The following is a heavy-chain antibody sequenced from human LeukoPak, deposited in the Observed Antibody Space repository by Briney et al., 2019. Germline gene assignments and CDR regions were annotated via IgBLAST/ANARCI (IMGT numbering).Heavy chain of an antibody. J-gene: IGHJ6*03. CDR3: ARAYYDFWSGYPYYYYMDV. V-gene: IGHV4-38-2*01. Sequence: SETLSLTCAVSGYSISSGYYWGWIRQPPGKGLEWTGSIYHSGSTYYNPSLKSRVTISVDTSKNQFSLKLSSVTAADTAVYYCARAYYDFWSGYPYYYYMDVWGKGTTVTVSS. CDR2: IYHSGST. CDR1: GYSISSGYY. D-gene: IGHD3-3*01.